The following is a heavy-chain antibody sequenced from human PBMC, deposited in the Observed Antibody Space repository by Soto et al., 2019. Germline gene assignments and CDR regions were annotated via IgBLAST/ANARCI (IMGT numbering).Heavy chain of an antibody. CDR3: ARDLDSYGAAYYFDY. J-gene: IGHJ4*02. CDR2: IWYDGSNK. CDR1: GFTFSSYG. V-gene: IGHV3-33*01. Sequence: QVQLVESGGGVVQPGRSLRLSCAASGFTFSSYGMHWVRQAPGKGLEWVAVIWYDGSNKYYADSVKGRFTISRDNSKNTLYLQMHSLTAEDTAVYYCARDLDSYGAAYYFDYWGQGTLVTVSS. D-gene: IGHD5-18*01.